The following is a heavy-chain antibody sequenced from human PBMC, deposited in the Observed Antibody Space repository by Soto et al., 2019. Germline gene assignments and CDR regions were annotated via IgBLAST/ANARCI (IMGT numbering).Heavy chain of an antibody. CDR1: GYTFSTYA. D-gene: IGHD3-10*01. CDR2: ISAYNDNT. V-gene: IGHV1-18*01. Sequence: ASVKVSCKASGYTFSTYAINWVRQAPGQGLEWMGWISAYNDNTNYAQKLQGRVTMTTDTSTSTAYMELRSLRSDDTAVYYCAREYYYGSGGYGGTFDYWGQGTLVTVSS. CDR3: AREYYYGSGGYGGTFDY. J-gene: IGHJ4*02.